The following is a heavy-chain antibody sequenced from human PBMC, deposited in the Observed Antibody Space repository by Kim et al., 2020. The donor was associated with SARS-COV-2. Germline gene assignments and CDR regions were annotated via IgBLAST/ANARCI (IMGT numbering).Heavy chain of an antibody. Sequence: PSLRSRVTISGAASKNQLSLKRSSVTAADTAVYYCARVQQWLVQTYYFDYWGQGTLVTVSS. V-gene: IGHV4-34*01. D-gene: IGHD6-19*01. CDR3: ARVQQWLVQTYYFDY. J-gene: IGHJ4*02.